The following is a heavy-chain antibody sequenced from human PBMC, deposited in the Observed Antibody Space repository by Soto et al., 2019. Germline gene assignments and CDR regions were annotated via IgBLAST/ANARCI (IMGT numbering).Heavy chain of an antibody. CDR2: IYYSGST. J-gene: IGHJ4*02. CDR1: GGSISSGGYY. Sequence: SETLSLTCTVSGGSISSGGYYWSWIRQHPGKGLEWIGYIYYSGSTYYNPSLKSRVTISVDTSKNQFSLKLSSVTAADTAVYYCARWPQLEPRFDYWGQGTLVTGSS. D-gene: IGHD1-1*01. CDR3: ARWPQLEPRFDY. V-gene: IGHV4-31*03.